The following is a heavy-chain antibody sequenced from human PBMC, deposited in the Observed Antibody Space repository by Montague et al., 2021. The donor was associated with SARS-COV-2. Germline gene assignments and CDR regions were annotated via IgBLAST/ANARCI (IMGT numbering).Heavy chain of an antibody. CDR2: IYFTGKT. V-gene: IGHV4-39*02. CDR1: GDSISRSHYF. CDR3: ARWGLNNAFDI. J-gene: IGHJ3*02. D-gene: IGHD1/OR15-1a*01. Sequence: SETLSLTSSVSGDSISRSHYFWAWIRQPPGMGLGWIGSIYFTGKTYYXPSLKSRVTISIDTSKNHFSLRLSSVTAADSAVFYCARWGLNNAFDIWGLGTMITISS.